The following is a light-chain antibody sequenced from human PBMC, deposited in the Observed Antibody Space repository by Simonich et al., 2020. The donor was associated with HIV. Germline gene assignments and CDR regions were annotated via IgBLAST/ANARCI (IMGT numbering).Light chain of an antibody. CDR2: KAS. CDR1: QSISSW. V-gene: IGKV1-5*03. CDR3: QQYNTYST. Sequence: DIQMTQSPSTLSASVGDRVTITCRASQSISSWLAWYRQKPGKAPKLLIYKASSVESGVPSRFSGSGSGTEFTLTISSLQPDDFTTYYCQQYNTYSTFGQGTKMEIK. J-gene: IGKJ1*01.